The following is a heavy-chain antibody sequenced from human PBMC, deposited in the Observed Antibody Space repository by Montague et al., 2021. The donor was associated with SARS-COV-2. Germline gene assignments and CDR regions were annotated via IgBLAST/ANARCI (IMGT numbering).Heavy chain of an antibody. CDR3: ARVGFLEWLLYFQHYGMDV. CDR2: ISSSGSTI. J-gene: IGHJ6*02. Sequence: SLRLSCAASGFTFSSYEMNWVRQAPGKGLEWVSYISSSGSTIYYADFVKGRFTISRDNAKNSLYLQMNSLRAEDTAVYYCARVGFLEWLLYFQHYGMDVWGQGTTVTVSS. CDR1: GFTFSSYE. V-gene: IGHV3-48*03. D-gene: IGHD3-3*01.